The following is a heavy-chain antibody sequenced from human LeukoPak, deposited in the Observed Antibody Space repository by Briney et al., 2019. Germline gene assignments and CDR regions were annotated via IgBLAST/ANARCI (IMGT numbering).Heavy chain of an antibody. CDR1: GGSVCSDRYY. V-gene: IGHV4-61*01. CDR3: ARRPIFTTGRGYVVY. D-gene: IGHD4-17*01. J-gene: IGHJ4*02. CDR2: IYYSGST. Sequence: PSETLSLTPTLSGGSVCSDRYYCRGIRQPPGKGLEWIGYIYYSGSTTYNPSLKSRVTISVDTSKNKFSLKLTSVTAADTAVDYCARRPIFTTGRGYVVYWGQGTLVTVSS.